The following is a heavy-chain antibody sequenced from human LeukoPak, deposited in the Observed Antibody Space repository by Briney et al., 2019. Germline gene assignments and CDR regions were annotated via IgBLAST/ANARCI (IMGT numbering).Heavy chain of an antibody. D-gene: IGHD6-6*01. CDR3: ARLGRYGSSSRINLAFDI. CDR2: IYPGDSDT. Sequence: GESLKISCKGSGYSFTSYWIGWVRQMPGKGLEWMGIIYPGDSDTRYSPSFQGQVTISADKSISTAYLQWSSLKASDTAMYYCARLGRYGSSSRINLAFDIWGQGTMVTVSS. J-gene: IGHJ3*02. CDR1: GYSFTSYW. V-gene: IGHV5-51*01.